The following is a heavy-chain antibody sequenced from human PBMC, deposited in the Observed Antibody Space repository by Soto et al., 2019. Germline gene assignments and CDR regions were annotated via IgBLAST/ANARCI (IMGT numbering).Heavy chain of an antibody. J-gene: IGHJ4*02. V-gene: IGHV4-30-4*01. D-gene: IGHD5-12*01. CDR1: GGSISSGDYY. Sequence: SETLSLTCTVSGGSISSGDYYWTWIRQPPGKGLEWIGYIYYSGSPYYNQSLKSRVTMSLDTSKNQFSLNLSSMTAADTAIYYCARDAEGGGYDHFDSWGQGTLVTVSS. CDR3: ARDAEGGGYDHFDS. CDR2: IYYSGSP.